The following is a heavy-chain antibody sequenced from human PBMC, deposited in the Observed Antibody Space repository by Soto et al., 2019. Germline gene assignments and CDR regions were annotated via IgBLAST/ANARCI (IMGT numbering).Heavy chain of an antibody. V-gene: IGHV1-69*13. D-gene: IGHD3-22*01. CDR3: ARPRSHYYDRSAERAFDI. CDR2: IIPLFGTT. J-gene: IGHJ3*02. Sequence: SVKVSCKASGGTFNNYAISWVRQAPGQGLEWMGGIIPLFGTTNYAQKFQGRVTITADESTSTAYMELSSLRSEDTAFYYCARPRSHYYDRSAERAFDIWGQGTMVTVSS. CDR1: GGTFNNYA.